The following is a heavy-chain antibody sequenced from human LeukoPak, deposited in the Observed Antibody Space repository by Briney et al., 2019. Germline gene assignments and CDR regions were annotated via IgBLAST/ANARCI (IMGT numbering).Heavy chain of an antibody. Sequence: GGSLRLSCAASGFTFSSYAMSWVRQAPGKGLEWVSAISGSGGGTYYADSVKGRFTISRDNSQNTLYLQMNSLRAEDSAVYYCAKGSMVRGPQSFDYWGQGTLVTVSS. CDR3: AKGSMVRGPQSFDY. CDR2: ISGSGGGT. D-gene: IGHD3-10*01. CDR1: GFTFSSYA. J-gene: IGHJ4*02. V-gene: IGHV3-23*01.